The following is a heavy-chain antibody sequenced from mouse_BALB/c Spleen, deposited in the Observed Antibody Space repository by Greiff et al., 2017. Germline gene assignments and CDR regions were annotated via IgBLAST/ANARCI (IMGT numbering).Heavy chain of an antibody. Sequence: DVQLQESGGGLVQPGGSLELSCAASGFDFSRYWMSWVRQAPGKGLEWIGEINPDSSTINYTPSLKDKFIISRDNAKNTLYLQMSKVRSEDTALYYCARKGLVWYPMDYWGQGASVTVSS. CDR3: ARKGLVWYPMDY. D-gene: IGHD2-10*02. J-gene: IGHJ4*01. CDR1: GFDFSRYW. CDR2: INPDSSTI. V-gene: IGHV4-1*02.